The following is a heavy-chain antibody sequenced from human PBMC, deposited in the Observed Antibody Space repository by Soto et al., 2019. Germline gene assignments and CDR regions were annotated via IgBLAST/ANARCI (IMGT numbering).Heavy chain of an antibody. Sequence: SETLSLTCIVSGGSISSGGYYWSWIRQHPGKGLEWIGYIYYSGSTYYNPSLKSRVTISVDTSKNQFSLKLSSVTAADTAVYYCAREGRITIFGVVPWGDYYGMDVWGQGTTVTVSS. CDR3: AREGRITIFGVVPWGDYYGMDV. CDR2: IYYSGST. V-gene: IGHV4-31*03. J-gene: IGHJ6*02. D-gene: IGHD3-3*01. CDR1: GGSISSGGYY.